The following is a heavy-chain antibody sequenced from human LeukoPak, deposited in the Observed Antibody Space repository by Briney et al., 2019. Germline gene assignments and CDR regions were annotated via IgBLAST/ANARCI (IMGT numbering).Heavy chain of an antibody. V-gene: IGHV1-18*01. CDR2: ISAYNGNT. Sequence: ASVKVSCKASGYTFTSYGISWARQAPGQGLEWMGWISAYNGNTNYAQKLQGRVTMTTDTSTSTAYMELRSLRSDDTAVYYCARDPPPYSGYSGYDWALGYFDYWGQGTLVTVSS. D-gene: IGHD5-12*01. J-gene: IGHJ4*02. CDR3: ARDPPPYSGYSGYDWALGYFDY. CDR1: GYTFTSYG.